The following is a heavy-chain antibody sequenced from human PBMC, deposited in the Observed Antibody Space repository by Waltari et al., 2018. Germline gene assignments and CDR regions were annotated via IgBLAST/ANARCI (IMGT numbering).Heavy chain of an antibody. Sequence: QVQLVESGGGVVQPGRSLRLSCAASGFTFSSYGMHWVRQAPGKGLEWVAVIWDDGSNKYYADSVKGRFTISRDNSKNTLYLQMNSLRAEDTAVYYCARGPYYDFWSGYYPDYWGQGTLVTVSS. CDR2: IWDDGSNK. J-gene: IGHJ4*02. CDR1: GFTFSSYG. V-gene: IGHV3-33*01. CDR3: ARGPYYDFWSGYYPDY. D-gene: IGHD3-3*01.